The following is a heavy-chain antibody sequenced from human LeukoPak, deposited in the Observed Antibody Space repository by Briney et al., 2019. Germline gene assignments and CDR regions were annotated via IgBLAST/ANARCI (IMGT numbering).Heavy chain of an antibody. Sequence: PSETLSLACAVSGYSISSGYYWGWIRQPPGKGLEWIGSIYHSGSTYYNPSLKSRVTISVDTSKNQFSLKLSSVTAADTAVYYCARGSSSGWSRYNWFDPWGQGTLVTVSS. CDR2: IYHSGST. V-gene: IGHV4-38-2*01. J-gene: IGHJ5*02. D-gene: IGHD6-19*01. CDR3: ARGSSSGWSRYNWFDP. CDR1: GYSISSGYY.